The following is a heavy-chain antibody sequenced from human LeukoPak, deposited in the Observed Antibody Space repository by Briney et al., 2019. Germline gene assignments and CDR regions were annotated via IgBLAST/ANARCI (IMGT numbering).Heavy chain of an antibody. Sequence: GASVKVSCKASGGTFSSYAISWVRQAPGQGLEWMGGIIPIFGTANYAQKFQGRVTITADESTSTAYMELSSLRSEDTAVYYCASTDITIFGVVRANYYYYGMDVWGQGTTVTVSS. CDR2: IIPIFGTA. D-gene: IGHD3-3*01. CDR1: GGTFSSYA. J-gene: IGHJ6*02. V-gene: IGHV1-69*13. CDR3: ASTDITIFGVVRANYYYYGMDV.